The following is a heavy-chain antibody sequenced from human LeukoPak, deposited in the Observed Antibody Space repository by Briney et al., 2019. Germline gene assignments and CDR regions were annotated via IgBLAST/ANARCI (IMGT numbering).Heavy chain of an antibody. CDR3: AAVGEWLSNAFNT. CDR1: GFTFSIAW. J-gene: IGHJ3*02. V-gene: IGHV3-15*01. D-gene: IGHD3-3*01. Sequence: GGSLRLSRAASGFTFSIAWMSWFRQAPGKGLEWVGRIKSRGDGETRDYAAPVKDRFIISRDDSKNTLYLQMNSLRTEDTAIYYCAAVGEWLSNAFNTWGQGTLVTVSA. CDR2: IKSRGDGETR.